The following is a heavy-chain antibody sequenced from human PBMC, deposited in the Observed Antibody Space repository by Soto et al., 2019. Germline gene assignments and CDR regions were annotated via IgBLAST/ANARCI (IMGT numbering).Heavy chain of an antibody. D-gene: IGHD3-16*01. CDR3: AKDMGHY. Sequence: LRLSCAASGFTFGEYTMHWVRQAPGKGLEWVSLISWDGSDTHYADSVKGRFTISRDNRKNSLYLQMNSLRTEDTALYYCAKDMGHYWGQGTLVTVSS. V-gene: IGHV3-43*01. CDR1: GFTFGEYT. CDR2: ISWDGSDT. J-gene: IGHJ4*02.